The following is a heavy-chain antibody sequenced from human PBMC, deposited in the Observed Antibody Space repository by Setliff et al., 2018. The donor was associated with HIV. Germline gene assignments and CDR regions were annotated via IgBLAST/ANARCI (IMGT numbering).Heavy chain of an antibody. Sequence: PSETLSLTCTVSGGSISSGSYYWSWIRQPAGKGLEWIGHIYTSGSTNYNPSLKSRVTISVDTSKSQFSLKLSSVTAADTAVYYCARGLSSGWYGYWYFDLWGRGTLVTVSS. CDR1: GGSISSGSYY. J-gene: IGHJ2*01. CDR2: IYTSGST. CDR3: ARGLSSGWYGYWYFDL. D-gene: IGHD6-19*01. V-gene: IGHV4-61*09.